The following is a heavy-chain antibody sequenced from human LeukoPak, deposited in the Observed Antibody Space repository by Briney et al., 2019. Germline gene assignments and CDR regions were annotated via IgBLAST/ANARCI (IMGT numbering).Heavy chain of an antibody. CDR3: AAGIPYNWNDGIFDY. CDR1: GYSISSGYY. V-gene: IGHV4-38-2*01. Sequence: SETLSLTCAVSGYSISSGYYWGWIGQPPGKGLEWIGSIYHSGSTYYNPSLKSRVTISVDTSKNQFSLKLSSVTAADTAVYYCAAGIPYNWNDGIFDYWGQGTLVTVSS. D-gene: IGHD1-20*01. CDR2: IYHSGST. J-gene: IGHJ4*02.